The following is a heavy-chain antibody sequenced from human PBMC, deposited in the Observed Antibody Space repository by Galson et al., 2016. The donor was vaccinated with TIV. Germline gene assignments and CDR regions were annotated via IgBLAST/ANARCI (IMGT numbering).Heavy chain of an antibody. CDR2: IYHSGST. D-gene: IGHD3-10*01. CDR1: GGSISSGGYS. CDR3: ARAFTGNYGMDV. Sequence: TLSLTCAVSGGSISSGGYSWSWIRQPPGKGLEWIGYIYHSGSTYYNPSLKSRVTISVDTSKNQFSLKVSSVTAADTAVYYCARAFTGNYGMDVWGQGTTVTVSS. V-gene: IGHV4-30-2*01. J-gene: IGHJ6*02.